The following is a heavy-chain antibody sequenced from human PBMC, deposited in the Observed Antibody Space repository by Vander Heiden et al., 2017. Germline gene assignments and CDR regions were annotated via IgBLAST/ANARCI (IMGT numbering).Heavy chain of an antibody. V-gene: IGHV3-23*01. J-gene: IGHJ4*02. CDR1: GFTFRSYA. Sequence: EVQLFDSGGGLVHPGGSLRLSCTASGFTFRSYATSWVLKAPGKGLECVSRISGSGDRTYYADSATGRFTISRDNSRNTLYLQMNSLRADDTAIYYCAKARLGGDYRPFDYWGQGTLVTVSS. CDR2: ISGSGDRT. CDR3: AKARLGGDYRPFDY. D-gene: IGHD4-17*01.